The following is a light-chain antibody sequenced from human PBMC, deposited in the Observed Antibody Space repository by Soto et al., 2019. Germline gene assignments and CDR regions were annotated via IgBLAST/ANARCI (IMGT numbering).Light chain of an antibody. V-gene: IGLV2-14*01. CDR2: EVS. CDR1: SSDVGAYNY. Sequence: QSVLTQPASVSGSPGQSITISCTGTSSDVGAYNYVSWYLHHPGKAPKLMLFEVSNRPSGVSNRFSGSKSGNTASLTISGLQAEDEADYYCTSYTSSTTLVFGTGTKVTVL. CDR3: TSYTSSTTLV. J-gene: IGLJ1*01.